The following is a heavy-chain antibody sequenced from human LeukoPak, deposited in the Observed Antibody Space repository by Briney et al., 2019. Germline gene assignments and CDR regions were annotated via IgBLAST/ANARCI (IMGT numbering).Heavy chain of an antibody. V-gene: IGHV4-39*02. J-gene: IGHJ6*02. D-gene: IGHD4-23*01. CDR3: AREMGVVTAHGIDV. CDR1: GGSISSISSNNYH. Sequence: SETLSLTCIVSGGSISSISSNNYHWGWIRQPPGKGPEWIGSIYYSGSTYYNPSLKSRVTISVDTSKNQFSLKLSPVTAADTALYYCAREMGVVTAHGIDVWGQGTTVTVSS. CDR2: IYYSGST.